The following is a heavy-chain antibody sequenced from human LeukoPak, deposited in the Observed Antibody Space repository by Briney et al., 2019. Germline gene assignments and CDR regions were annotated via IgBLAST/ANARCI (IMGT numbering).Heavy chain of an antibody. J-gene: IGHJ1*01. Sequence: ASVKVSCKASGYTFTSYGISWVRQAPGQGLEWMGWISAYNGNTNYAQKLQGRVTMTTDTSTSTAYMELRSLRSDDTAVYYCARSRDSSGYYYVTEYFQHWGQGTLVTVSS. CDR1: GYTFTSYG. D-gene: IGHD3-22*01. CDR3: ARSRDSSGYYYVTEYFQH. CDR2: ISAYNGNT. V-gene: IGHV1-18*01.